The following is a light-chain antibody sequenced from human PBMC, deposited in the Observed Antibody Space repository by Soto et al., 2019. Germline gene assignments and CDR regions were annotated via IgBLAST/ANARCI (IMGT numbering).Light chain of an antibody. J-gene: IGKJ1*01. CDR3: QQYGRSGT. CDR1: QYIGSN. Sequence: EIVMTQSPATLSGSPGERATLSGRASQYIGSNLAWYQQKPGQAPRLLIYGTSIRATGIPDRFSGSGSGTDFTLTISRLEPEDFAVYYCQQYGRSGTFGQGTKVDI. V-gene: IGKV3-20*01. CDR2: GTS.